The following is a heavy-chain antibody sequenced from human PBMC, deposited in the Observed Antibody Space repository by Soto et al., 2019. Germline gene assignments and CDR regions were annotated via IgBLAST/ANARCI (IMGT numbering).Heavy chain of an antibody. D-gene: IGHD6-19*01. J-gene: IGHJ6*02. Sequence: QVQLVESGGGVVQPGRSLRLSCAASGFTFSSYAMHWVRQAPGKGLEWVAVISYDGSNEYYADSVKGRFTISRDNSKNTLYLQMNSLRAEDTAVYYCARRSSSGWYWVDYYYGMDVWGQGTTVTVSS. CDR2: ISYDGSNE. V-gene: IGHV3-30-3*01. CDR3: ARRSSSGWYWVDYYYGMDV. CDR1: GFTFSSYA.